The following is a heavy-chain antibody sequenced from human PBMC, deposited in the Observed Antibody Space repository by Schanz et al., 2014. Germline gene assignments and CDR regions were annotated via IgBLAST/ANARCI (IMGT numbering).Heavy chain of an antibody. Sequence: QIQLVQSGPEVKKPGATVKVSCKASGYIFINSGISWVRQAPGQGLEWMGWMNPKTANTDHAQKFQGRVTMTTDPPTSTAYMELTSLRSDDTAGYYCARDRRFFDRDALYYLDSWGQGTLVTVSS. CDR3: ARDRRFFDRDALYYLDS. J-gene: IGHJ4*02. CDR1: GYIFINSG. D-gene: IGHD3-3*01. CDR2: MNPKTANT. V-gene: IGHV1-18*01.